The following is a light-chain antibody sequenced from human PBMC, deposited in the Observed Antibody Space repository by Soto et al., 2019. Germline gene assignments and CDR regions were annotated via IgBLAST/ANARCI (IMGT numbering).Light chain of an antibody. Sequence: EIVVTQSPGTLSLSPGERATLSCRTTQSVSNYVAWYQQKPGQTPRLLVYGPSNRATGIPDRFSGSGSGTDFTLTISRLEPEEFAVYYCQQYASSATFGQGTKVEIK. CDR2: GPS. CDR1: QSVSNY. CDR3: QQYASSAT. V-gene: IGKV3-20*01. J-gene: IGKJ1*01.